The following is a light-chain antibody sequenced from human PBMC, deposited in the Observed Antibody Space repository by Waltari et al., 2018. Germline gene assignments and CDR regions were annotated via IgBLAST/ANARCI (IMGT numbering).Light chain of an antibody. V-gene: IGLV2-8*01. CDR1: SSDVGAYDY. Sequence: QSALTQPPSASGSPGQSVTISCTETSSDVGAYDYVSWYQHHPGKAPKLLISEVSKRPSGVPDRFSGSRSGNTASLTVSGLQAEDEADYYCSSYAGSNNLVFGGGTKLTVL. CDR2: EVS. CDR3: SSYAGSNNLV. J-gene: IGLJ2*01.